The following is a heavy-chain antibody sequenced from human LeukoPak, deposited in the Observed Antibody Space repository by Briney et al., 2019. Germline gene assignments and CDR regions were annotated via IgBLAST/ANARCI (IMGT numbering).Heavy chain of an antibody. CDR2: IYSGGST. D-gene: IGHD4-11*01. CDR3: AREGGTVSPYYYYYMDV. V-gene: IGHV3-53*01. CDR1: GFTVSSNY. Sequence: QPGGSLRLSCAASGFTVSSNYMSWVRQPPGKGLEWVSDIYSGGSTYYADSVKGRFTISRDKSKNTLYLQMNSLRAEDTAVYYCAREGGTVSPYYYYYMDVWGKGTTVTVSS. J-gene: IGHJ6*03.